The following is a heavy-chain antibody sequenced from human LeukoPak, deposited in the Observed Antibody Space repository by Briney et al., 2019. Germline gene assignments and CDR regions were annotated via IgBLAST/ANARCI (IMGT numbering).Heavy chain of an antibody. CDR1: GYTFTSYG. D-gene: IGHD2-2*01. CDR2: ISAYNGNT. CDR3: ARDYRTDIVVVPADSFDY. Sequence: VASVTVSCKASGYTFTSYGISWVRQAPGQGLEWMGWISAYNGNTNYAQKLQGRVTMTTDTSTSTAYMELRSLRSDDTAVYYCARDYRTDIVVVPADSFDYWGQGTLVTVSS. J-gene: IGHJ4*02. V-gene: IGHV1-18*01.